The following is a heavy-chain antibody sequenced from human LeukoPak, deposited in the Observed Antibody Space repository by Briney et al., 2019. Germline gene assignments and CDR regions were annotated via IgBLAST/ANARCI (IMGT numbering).Heavy chain of an antibody. CDR3: ARAQSLTAPAGTFANS. D-gene: IGHD6-13*01. CDR2: INPNSGGT. Sequence: ASVKVSCKASGYTFTGYFLHWVRRAPGQGFEWMGWINPNSGGTYYTQRFQGRVTMTRDASISTAYMELSSLRSDDTAVYYCARAQSLTAPAGTFANSWGQGALVTVSS. J-gene: IGHJ4*02. CDR1: GYTFTGYF. V-gene: IGHV1-2*02.